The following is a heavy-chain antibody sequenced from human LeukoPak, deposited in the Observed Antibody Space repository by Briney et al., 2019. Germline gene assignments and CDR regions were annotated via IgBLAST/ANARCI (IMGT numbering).Heavy chain of an antibody. V-gene: IGHV4-59*01. CDR2: IYYSGST. J-gene: IGHJ4*02. Sequence: SETLSLTCTVSGGSLSSFYWSWIRQSPGKGLEWTGYIYYSGSTNYNPSLKSRVTISVDMSKNQFSLKMSSVTAADTAVYYCARGSGLPFDYWGQGTLVTVSS. CDR1: GGSLSSFY. D-gene: IGHD2-15*01. CDR3: ARGSGLPFDY.